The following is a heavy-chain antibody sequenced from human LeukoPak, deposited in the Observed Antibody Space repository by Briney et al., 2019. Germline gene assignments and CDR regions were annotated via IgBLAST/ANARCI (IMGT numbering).Heavy chain of an antibody. CDR3: ARGAPGSYCSGGSCPYFDY. CDR1: GYTFTGYY. J-gene: IGHJ4*02. D-gene: IGHD2-15*01. Sequence: ASVKVSCKASGYTFTGYYMHWVRQAPGQGLEWMGWINPNSGGTNYAQKFQGRVTMIRDTSISTAYMELSRLRSDDTAVYYCARGAPGSYCSGGSCPYFDYWGQGTLISVSS. V-gene: IGHV1-2*02. CDR2: INPNSGGT.